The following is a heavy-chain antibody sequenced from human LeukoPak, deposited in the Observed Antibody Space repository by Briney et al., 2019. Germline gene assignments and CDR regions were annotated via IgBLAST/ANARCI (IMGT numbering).Heavy chain of an antibody. CDR3: ASSGSYRFDY. J-gene: IGHJ4*02. D-gene: IGHD1-26*01. CDR2: ISGSSGII. V-gene: IGHV3-48*02. Sequence: GGSLRLSCAASGFTFNTYTMNWVRQAPGKGLEWVSYISGSSGIIDYADSVRGRFTISRDNAKNSLYLQMNSLRDEDTAVYYCASSGSYRFDYWGQGTLVTVSS. CDR1: GFTFNTYT.